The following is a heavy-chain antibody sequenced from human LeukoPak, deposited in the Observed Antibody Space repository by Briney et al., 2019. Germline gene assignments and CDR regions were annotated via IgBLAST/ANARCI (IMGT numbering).Heavy chain of an antibody. CDR2: MYGDMREI. CDR1: RFTFSDSW. Sequence: QPGGSLRLSCEVSRFTFSDSWMHWVRQTPGKGLVWVSRMYGDMREISYADSVKGRFTISRDNAKNTVYLQMHSLRGDDTAVYYCARDLGLRGSTWGQGTLVTVSS. D-gene: IGHD4-23*01. V-gene: IGHV3-74*01. J-gene: IGHJ5*02. CDR3: ARDLGLRGST.